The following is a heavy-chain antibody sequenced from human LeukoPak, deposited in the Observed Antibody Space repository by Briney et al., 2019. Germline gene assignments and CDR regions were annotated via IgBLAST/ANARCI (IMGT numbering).Heavy chain of an antibody. CDR1: GGSVSSSSSF. V-gene: IGHV4-39*07. D-gene: IGHD1-26*01. CDR3: ARNKDWELLLGWEYYFDY. CDR2: IYYTGTT. J-gene: IGHJ4*02. Sequence: SETLSLTCTVSGGSVSSSSSFWGWIRQTPGKGLEWIASIYYTGTTYYNPSLKSRVTISVDTSKNQFSLKLSSVTAADTAVYYCARNKDWELLLGWEYYFDYWGQGTLVTVSS.